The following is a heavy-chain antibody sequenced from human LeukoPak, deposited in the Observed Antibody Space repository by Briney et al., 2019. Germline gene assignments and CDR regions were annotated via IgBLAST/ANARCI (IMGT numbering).Heavy chain of an antibody. D-gene: IGHD6-19*01. J-gene: IGHJ6*02. CDR1: GGSFSSYY. Sequence: SETLSLTCAVYGGSFSSYYWSWIRQPPGKGLEWIGYIYYSGSTNYNPSLKSRVTISVDTSKNRFSLKLSSVTAADTAVYYCARWVVSGWYYYGMDVWGQGTTVTVSS. CDR2: IYYSGST. CDR3: ARWVVSGWYYYGMDV. V-gene: IGHV4-59*01.